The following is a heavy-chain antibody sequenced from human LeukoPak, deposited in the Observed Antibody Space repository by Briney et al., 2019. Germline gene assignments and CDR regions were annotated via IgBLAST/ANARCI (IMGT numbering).Heavy chain of an antibody. V-gene: IGHV1-18*01. CDR3: ARDAPNYYYDSSAPDADAFDI. CDR1: GGTFSSYA. Sequence: GASVKVSCKASGGTFSSYAISWVRQAPGQGLEWMGWISAYNGNTNYAQKLQGRVTMTTDTSTSTAYMELRSLRSDDTAVYYCARDAPNYYYDSSAPDADAFDIWGQGTMVTVSS. CDR2: ISAYNGNT. D-gene: IGHD3-22*01. J-gene: IGHJ3*02.